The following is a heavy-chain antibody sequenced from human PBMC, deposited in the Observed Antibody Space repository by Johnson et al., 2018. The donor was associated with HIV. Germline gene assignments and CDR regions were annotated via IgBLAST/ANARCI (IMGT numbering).Heavy chain of an antibody. V-gene: IGHV3-23*04. J-gene: IGHJ3*01. CDR3: ARERGISGVWYSDAFDV. CDR1: GFTFSDYY. Sequence: VQLVESGGGLVKPGGSLRLSCAASGFTFSDYYMSWIRQAPGKGLEWVSAISGSGGSTYYADSVKGRFTISRDNSKNTLYLQMNSLRVEDTAVYYCARERGISGVWYSDAFDVWGQGTVVTVSS. CDR2: ISGSGGST. D-gene: IGHD2-15*01.